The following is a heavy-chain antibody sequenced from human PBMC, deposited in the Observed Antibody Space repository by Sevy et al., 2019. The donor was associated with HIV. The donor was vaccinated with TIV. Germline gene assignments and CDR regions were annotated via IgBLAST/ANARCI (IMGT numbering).Heavy chain of an antibody. CDR3: ARDQPHYCSGGSCYPPNDAFDI. Sequence: GGSLRLSCAASRFTFSSYSMNWVRQAPGKGLEWVSSISSSSSYIYYADSVKGRFTISRDNAKNSLYLQMNSLRAEDTAVYYCARDQPHYCSGGSCYPPNDAFDIWGQGTMVTVSS. V-gene: IGHV3-21*01. D-gene: IGHD2-15*01. CDR1: RFTFSSYS. J-gene: IGHJ3*02. CDR2: ISSSSSYI.